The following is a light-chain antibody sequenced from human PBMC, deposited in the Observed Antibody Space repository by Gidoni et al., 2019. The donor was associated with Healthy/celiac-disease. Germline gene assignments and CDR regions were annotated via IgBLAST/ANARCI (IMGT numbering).Light chain of an antibody. J-gene: IGKJ2*01. Sequence: DIQMTQSPSSLSASVGDRVTITCRASQSISSYLNWYQQKPGKATKLLIYAASSLQSGVPARFSGSGSGTAFTLTISSLQPEDFATYYCQKSYSTPRTFGQGTKLEIK. CDR3: QKSYSTPRT. V-gene: IGKV1-39*01. CDR1: QSISSY. CDR2: AAS.